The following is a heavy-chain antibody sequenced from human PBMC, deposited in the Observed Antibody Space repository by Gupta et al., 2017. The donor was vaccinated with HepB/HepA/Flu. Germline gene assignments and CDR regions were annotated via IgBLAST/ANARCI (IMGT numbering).Heavy chain of an antibody. V-gene: IGHV3-74*03. CDR3: VGAACEIKVLFDS. Sequence: AQLVQSGGGLVKPGGSLRLACAASEFTSGTYWINWVRQAPGKGLGWLSRISDDGNMTTVADSVKDRLDISRDIAQDKVYLQMNSRRVEDKAVYYCVGAACEIKVLFDSWGQGTLVTVSS. CDR2: ISDDGNMT. D-gene: IGHD1-26*01. CDR1: EFTSGTYW. J-gene: IGHJ5*01.